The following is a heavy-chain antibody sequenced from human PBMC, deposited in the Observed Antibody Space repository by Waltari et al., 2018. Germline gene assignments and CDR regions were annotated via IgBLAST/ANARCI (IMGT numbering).Heavy chain of an antibody. D-gene: IGHD1-26*01. V-gene: IGHV3-48*02. J-gene: IGHJ4*02. Sequence: EVQLVESGGGLVQPGGSLRLSCAASGSSFSTYTMHWVRQAPGKGLEWISFISDAGGIIYYADSVRGRFSISRDNAKNSLYLQMNSLRDDDTALYYCARSGSLDRWGQGTLVTVSS. CDR1: GSSFSTYT. CDR2: ISDAGGII. CDR3: ARSGSLDR.